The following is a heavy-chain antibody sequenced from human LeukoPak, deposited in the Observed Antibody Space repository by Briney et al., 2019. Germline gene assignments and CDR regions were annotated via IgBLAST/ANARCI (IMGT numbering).Heavy chain of an antibody. Sequence: AASVKVSCKASGYTFTSYGISWVRQAPGQGLEWMGWISAYNGNTNYAQKLQGRVTMTTDTSTSTAYMELRSLRSDDTAVYYCARPFSSSWDGYYYYYYGMDVWGQGTTVAVS. D-gene: IGHD6-13*01. CDR3: ARPFSSSWDGYYYYYYGMDV. J-gene: IGHJ6*02. V-gene: IGHV1-18*01. CDR1: GYTFTSYG. CDR2: ISAYNGNT.